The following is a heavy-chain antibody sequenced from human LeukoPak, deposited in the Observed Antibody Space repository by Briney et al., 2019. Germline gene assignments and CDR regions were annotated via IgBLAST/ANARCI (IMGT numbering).Heavy chain of an antibody. J-gene: IGHJ4*02. CDR3: AREGKYSGYPFDY. V-gene: IGHV3-74*01. Sequence: GGSLRLSCAASGFTFSSYWMHWVRQAPGKGLVWVSRVNSDGSGTTYADSVKGRFTISRDNAKNTLYLQMNSLRAEDTAVYYCAREGKYSGYPFDYWGQGTLVTVSS. D-gene: IGHD5-12*01. CDR1: GFTFSSYW. CDR2: VNSDGSGT.